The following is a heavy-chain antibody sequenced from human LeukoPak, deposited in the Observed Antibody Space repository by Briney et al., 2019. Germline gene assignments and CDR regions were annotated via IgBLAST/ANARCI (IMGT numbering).Heavy chain of an antibody. Sequence: GRSLRLSCAASGFTFSSYGMHWVRQAPGKGLEWVAVISYDGSNKYYADSVKGRFTISRDNSKNTLYLQMNSLRAEDMAVYYCAKARAEYYYYYGMDVWGQGTTVTVSS. CDR3: AKARAEYYYYYGMDV. CDR2: ISYDGSNK. V-gene: IGHV3-30*18. J-gene: IGHJ6*02. CDR1: GFTFSSYG. D-gene: IGHD1-26*01.